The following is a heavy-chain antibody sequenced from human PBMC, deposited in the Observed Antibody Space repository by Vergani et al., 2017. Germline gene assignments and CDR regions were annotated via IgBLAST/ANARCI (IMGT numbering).Heavy chain of an antibody. CDR2: IDWDDDK. J-gene: IGHJ4*02. Sequence: QVTLKESGPALVKPTQTLTLTGTFSGFSVSSSEMSMSWIRQPPGKALEWLARIDWDDDKFYSTCLKTRLTISKDTSKNQEVLTMTNMDPVDTATYYCARMPDYDSSGYYYFDYWGQGTLVTVSS. D-gene: IGHD3-22*01. V-gene: IGHV2-70*04. CDR3: ARMPDYDSSGYYYFDY. CDR1: GFSVSSSEMS.